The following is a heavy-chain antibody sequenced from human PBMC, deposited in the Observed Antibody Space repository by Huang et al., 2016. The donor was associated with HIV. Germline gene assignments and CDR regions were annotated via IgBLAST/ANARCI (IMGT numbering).Heavy chain of an antibody. CDR2: SNPSGGSN. V-gene: IGHV1-46*03. J-gene: IGHJ4*02. CDR1: GYTFTRYY. CDR3: ARGPGGAAAGYYFDY. D-gene: IGHD6-13*01. Sequence: QVQLVQSGAEVKKAGASVKVSCKASGYTFTRYYMHWVRQAPGQGLEWMEISNPSGGSNSYAQEFQGRVTMTRDTSTSTVYMELSSLRSEDTAVYYCARGPGGAAAGYYFDYWGQGTLVTVSS.